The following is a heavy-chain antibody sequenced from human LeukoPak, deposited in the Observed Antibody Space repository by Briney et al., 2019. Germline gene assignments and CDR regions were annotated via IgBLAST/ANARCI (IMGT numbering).Heavy chain of an antibody. CDR1: GGSISSGGYY. CDR2: IYHSGST. J-gene: IGHJ4*02. D-gene: IGHD2-2*01. CDR3: ATHCSSTSCFEY. V-gene: IGHV4-30-2*01. Sequence: SETLSLTCTVSGGSISSGGYYWSWIRQPPGKGLEWIGYIYHSGSTYYNPSLKSRITISVDRSKNQFSLKLSSVTAADTAVYYCATHCSSTSCFEYWGQGTLVTVSS.